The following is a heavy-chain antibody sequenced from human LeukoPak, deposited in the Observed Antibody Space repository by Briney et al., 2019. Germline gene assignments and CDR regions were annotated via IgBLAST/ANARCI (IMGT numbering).Heavy chain of an antibody. CDR3: ARVGYSSGWYRD. CDR2: ISSSSNYI. J-gene: IGHJ4*02. V-gene: IGHV3-21*01. CDR1: GFPLSSYS. D-gene: IGHD6-19*01. Sequence: PGGSLRLSCAASGFPLSSYSMNWVRQAPGKGLEWVSFISSSSNYIYYADSVKGRFTISRDNAKNSLYLQMNSLRVEDTAVYYCARVGYSSGWYRDWGQGTLVTVSS.